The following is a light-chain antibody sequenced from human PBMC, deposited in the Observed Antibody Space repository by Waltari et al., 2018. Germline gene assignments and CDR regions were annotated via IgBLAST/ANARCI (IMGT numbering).Light chain of an antibody. V-gene: IGLV3-19*01. J-gene: IGLJ3*02. CDR3: NSRDSSANLWV. CDR2: DQN. Sequence: SSELAQDPAMSVAFGQTVGIPYKGDTLQRFSDTWYQQKPGQAPVLVIYDQNNRPSGIPDRFSGSSSGNTASLTITGAQAEDEADYYCNSRDSSANLWVFGGGTKLTVL. CDR1: TLQRFS.